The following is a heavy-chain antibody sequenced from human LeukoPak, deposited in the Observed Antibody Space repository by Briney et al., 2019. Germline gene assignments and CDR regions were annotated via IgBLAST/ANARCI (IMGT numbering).Heavy chain of an antibody. CDR2: IYYSGST. V-gene: IGHV4-59*01. CDR1: GGSISSYY. Sequence: KPSETLSLTCTVSGGSISSYYWSWIRQPPGKGLEWIGYIYYSGSTNYNPSLKSRVTISVDTSKNQFSLKLSSVTAADTAVYYCARDLMSSSWDPLAFDYWGQGTLVTVSS. D-gene: IGHD6-13*01. CDR3: ARDLMSSSWDPLAFDY. J-gene: IGHJ4*02.